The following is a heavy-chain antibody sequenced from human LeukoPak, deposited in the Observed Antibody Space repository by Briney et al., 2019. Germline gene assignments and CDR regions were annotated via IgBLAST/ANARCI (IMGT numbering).Heavy chain of an antibody. CDR1: GGSISSGGYY. D-gene: IGHD3-3*01. CDR3: AAGDDFWSGSLGH. J-gene: IGHJ4*02. V-gene: IGHV4-61*02. Sequence: PSQTLSLTCTVSGGSISSGGYYWSWIRQPAGKGLEWIGRIYTSGITNYNPSLKSRVTISLDTSKNQFSLKLSSVTAADTAVYYCAAGDDFWSGSLGHWGQGTLVTVSS. CDR2: IYTSGIT.